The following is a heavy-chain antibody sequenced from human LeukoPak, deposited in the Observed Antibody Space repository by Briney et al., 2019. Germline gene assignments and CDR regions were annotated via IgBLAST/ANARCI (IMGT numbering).Heavy chain of an antibody. V-gene: IGHV1-69*05. Sequence: SVKVSCTASGGTFSSYAISWVRQAPGQGLEWMGAIIPIFGTANYAQKFKGRVTITTDDSTSTAYMELSSLRSEDTAVYYCASTALDSIGYYRFDGYYYYYMDVWGKGTTVTVSS. CDR2: IIPIFGTA. D-gene: IGHD3-22*01. CDR3: ASTALDSIGYYRFDGYYYYYMDV. CDR1: GGTFSSYA. J-gene: IGHJ6*03.